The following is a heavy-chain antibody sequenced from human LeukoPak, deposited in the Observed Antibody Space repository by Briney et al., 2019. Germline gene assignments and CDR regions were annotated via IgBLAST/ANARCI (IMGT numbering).Heavy chain of an antibody. D-gene: IGHD6-19*01. V-gene: IGHV3-21*01. J-gene: IGHJ4*02. Sequence: GGSLRLSCSASGFTFSRNNANWVRQAPGRGLEWVSSISRSSNDINYADSVRGRFTISRDNAKNSLYLQMNSLRVEDTAVYYCATGDGWCFVDWGQGTLVTVSS. CDR2: ISRSSNDI. CDR1: GFTFSRNN. CDR3: ATGDGWCFVD.